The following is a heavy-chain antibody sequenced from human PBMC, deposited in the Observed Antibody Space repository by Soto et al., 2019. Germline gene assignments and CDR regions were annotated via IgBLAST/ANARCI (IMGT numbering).Heavy chain of an antibody. V-gene: IGHV3-15*07. D-gene: IGHD5-12*01. CDR2: IKSKTDGGGT. Sequence: GSPRLCGAAPGFTFSSAWINGVRQAPRKGLEGVGRIKSKTDGGGTDFAAPVKSRFAISRDDSKNMVYLQMNSLKTEETAVYSCTTDSLFATILDRFDFWAHGTLVTVSS. CDR3: TTDSLFATILDRFDF. J-gene: IGHJ5*01. CDR1: GFTFSSAW.